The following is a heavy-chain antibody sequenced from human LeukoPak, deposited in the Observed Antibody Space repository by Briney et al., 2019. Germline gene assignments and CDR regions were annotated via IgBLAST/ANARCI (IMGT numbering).Heavy chain of an antibody. D-gene: IGHD6-19*01. CDR2: INHSGST. CDR1: GGSFSGYY. J-gene: IGHJ4*02. V-gene: IGHV4-34*01. Sequence: SETLSLTCAVYGGSFSGYYWGWIRQPPGKGLEWIGEINHSGSTNYDPSLKSRVTISVDTSKNQFSLKLSSVTAADTAVYYCARGIPPWYSSGWFDYWGQGTLVTVSS. CDR3: ARGIPPWYSSGWFDY.